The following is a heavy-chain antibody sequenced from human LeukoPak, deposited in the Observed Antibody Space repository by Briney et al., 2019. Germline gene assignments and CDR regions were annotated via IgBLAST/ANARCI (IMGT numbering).Heavy chain of an antibody. CDR1: GGSISSSGYY. CDR2: IYYSGST. Sequence: PSETLSLTCTVSGGSISSSGYYGGWIRQPPGKGLEWIGSIYYSGSTYYNPSLKSRVTISVDTSKNQFSLKLSSVTAADTAVYYCARAGGSSWYFDLWGRGTLVTVSS. CDR3: ARAGGSSWYFDL. V-gene: IGHV4-39*07. J-gene: IGHJ2*01. D-gene: IGHD2-2*01.